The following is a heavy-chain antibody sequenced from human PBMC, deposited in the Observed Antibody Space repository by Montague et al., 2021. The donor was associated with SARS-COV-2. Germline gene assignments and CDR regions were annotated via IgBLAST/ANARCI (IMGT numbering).Heavy chain of an antibody. CDR1: GGSVSDYY. Sequence: SETLSLTCAVHGGSVSDYYWSWIRQPPGKGLEWIGEINHSGSTXXXPSXXXRVTTSVDTSKNQFSLKLTSVTAADTAVYYCARGPRITMIVVVITDIWFDPWGQGTLVTVSS. J-gene: IGHJ5*02. CDR3: ARGPRITMIVVVITDIWFDP. V-gene: IGHV4-34*01. CDR2: INHSGST. D-gene: IGHD3-22*01.